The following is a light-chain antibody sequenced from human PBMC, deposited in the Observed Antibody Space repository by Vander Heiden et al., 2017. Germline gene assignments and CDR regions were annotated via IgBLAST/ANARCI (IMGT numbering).Light chain of an antibody. Sequence: DIQMTQSPSSLSASVGDRVTSTCRASQSISSYLNWYQQKPGKAPKLLIYAASSLQSGVPSRFSGSGSGTDFTLTIRSQQPEDFATYYCQQSHSTPPYTFGQGTKLEI. CDR1: QSISSY. CDR2: AAS. CDR3: QQSHSTPPYT. V-gene: IGKV1-39*01. J-gene: IGKJ2*01.